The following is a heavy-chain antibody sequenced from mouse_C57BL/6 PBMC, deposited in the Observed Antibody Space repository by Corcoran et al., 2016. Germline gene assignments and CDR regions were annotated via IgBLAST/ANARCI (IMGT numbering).Heavy chain of an antibody. CDR2: INPNNGGT. CDR3: AYGSSLYYYAMDY. V-gene: IGHV1-26*01. CDR1: GYTFTDYY. D-gene: IGHD1-1*01. Sequence: EVQLQQSGPELVKPGASVKISCKASGYTFTDYYMNWVKQSHGKSLEWIGDINPNNGGTSYNQKFKGKATLTVDKSSSTAYMELRSLTSEDSAVYYCAYGSSLYYYAMDYWGQGTSVTVSS. J-gene: IGHJ4*01.